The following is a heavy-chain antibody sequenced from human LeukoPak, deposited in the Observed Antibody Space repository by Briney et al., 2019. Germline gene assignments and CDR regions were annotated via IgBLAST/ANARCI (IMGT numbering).Heavy chain of an antibody. J-gene: IGHJ4*02. CDR3: ARAAYCGGDCYSGPMPFDY. CDR2: ISSSSSYI. Sequence: PGGSLRLSCAASGFTSSSYSMNWVRQAPGKGLEWVSSISSSSSYIYYADSVKGRFTISRDNAKNSLYLQMNSLRAEDTAVYYCARAAYCGGDCYSGPMPFDYWGQGTLVTVSS. CDR1: GFTSSSYS. D-gene: IGHD2-21*02. V-gene: IGHV3-21*01.